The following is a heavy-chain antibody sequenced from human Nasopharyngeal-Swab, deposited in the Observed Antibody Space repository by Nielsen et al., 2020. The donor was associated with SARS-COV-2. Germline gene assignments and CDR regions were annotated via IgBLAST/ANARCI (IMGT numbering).Heavy chain of an antibody. J-gene: IGHJ4*02. V-gene: IGHV3-7*03. D-gene: IGHD3-10*01. Sequence: VRQAPGKGLEWVANIKQDGSEKYYVDSVKGRFTISRDNAKNSLYLQMNSLRAEDTAVYYCARDHRGYGSGSYPDYWGQGTLVTVSS. CDR2: IKQDGSEK. CDR3: ARDHRGYGSGSYPDY.